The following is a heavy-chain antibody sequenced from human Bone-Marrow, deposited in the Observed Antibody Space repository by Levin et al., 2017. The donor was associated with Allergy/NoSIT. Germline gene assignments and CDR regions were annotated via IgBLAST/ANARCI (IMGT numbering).Heavy chain of an antibody. CDR3: AKDRGWVWDSGSPDYYCHYGMDV. V-gene: IGHV3-30*18. CDR1: GFTFSDYG. Sequence: PGGSLRLSCAASGFTFSDYGMHWVRQAPGKGLEWLAVISNDARHQFLSDSAKGRFTISRDNSKNTVYLEMNRLSAEDTAVFYCAKDRGWVWDSGSPDYYCHYGMDVWGQGTTDTVSS. CDR2: ISNDARHQ. D-gene: IGHD5-12*01. J-gene: IGHJ6*02.